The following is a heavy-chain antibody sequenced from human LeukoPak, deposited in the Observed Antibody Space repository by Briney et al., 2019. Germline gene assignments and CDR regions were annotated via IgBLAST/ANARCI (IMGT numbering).Heavy chain of an antibody. CDR3: ARLPPGWFGESIDY. J-gene: IGHJ4*02. CDR2: IYYSGST. D-gene: IGHD3-10*01. V-gene: IGHV4-59*08. CDR1: GGSISSYY. Sequence: SETLSLTCTVSGGSISSYYWSWIRQPPGKGLEWIGYIYYSGSTNYNPSLKSRVTISVDTSKNQFSLKLSSVTAADTAVYYCARLPPGWFGESIDYWGQGTLVTVSS.